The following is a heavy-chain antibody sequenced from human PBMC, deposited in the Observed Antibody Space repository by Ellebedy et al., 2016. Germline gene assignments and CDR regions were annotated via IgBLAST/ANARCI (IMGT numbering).Heavy chain of an antibody. D-gene: IGHD5-24*01. CDR3: AKSVGRDGYRDAFDI. Sequence: GGSLRLSXAASGFTFKNYAMSWVRQAPGKGLEWVSNIRDSGGSTDSADSVKGRFTISRDNSKNTLYLQMVSLRAEDTAVYYCAKSVGRDGYRDAFDIWGQGTMVTVSS. CDR1: GFTFKNYA. J-gene: IGHJ3*02. V-gene: IGHV3-23*01. CDR2: IRDSGGST.